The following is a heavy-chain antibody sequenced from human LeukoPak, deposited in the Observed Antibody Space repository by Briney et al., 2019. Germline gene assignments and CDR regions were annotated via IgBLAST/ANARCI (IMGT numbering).Heavy chain of an antibody. D-gene: IGHD2-15*01. CDR3: ARDGPAVVAATRDGMDV. CDR1: GFTFSSYA. J-gene: IGHJ6*02. V-gene: IGHV3-30-3*01. Sequence: GGSLRLSCAASGFTFSSYAMHWVRQAPGKGLEWVAVISYDGSNKYYADSVKGRFTISRDNSKNTLYLQMNSLRAEDTAVYYCARDGPAVVAATRDGMDVWGQGTTVTVSS. CDR2: ISYDGSNK.